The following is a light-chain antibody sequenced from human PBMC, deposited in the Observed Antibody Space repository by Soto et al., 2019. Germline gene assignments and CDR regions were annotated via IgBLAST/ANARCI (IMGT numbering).Light chain of an antibody. CDR2: KPS. J-gene: IGKJ4*01. CDR1: QSISGW. CDR3: QQYETFPLT. V-gene: IGKV1-5*03. Sequence: DIQKTQYPATLCESVENRVTIGCRASQSISGWLAWYQQKPGKAPKLLIYKPSILESGVPSRFSGSGSATEFTLTISSLQPEDFASYYCQQYETFPLTFGGGTKVDIK.